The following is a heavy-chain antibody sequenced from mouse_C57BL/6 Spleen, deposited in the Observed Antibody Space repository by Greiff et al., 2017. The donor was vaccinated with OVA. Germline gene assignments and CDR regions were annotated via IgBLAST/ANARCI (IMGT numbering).Heavy chain of an antibody. J-gene: IGHJ4*01. CDR2: INPGSGGT. D-gene: IGHD2-1*01. CDR3: ARNGNYGDAMDD. Sequence: QVQLQQSGAELVRPGTSVKVSCKASGYAFTNYLIEWVKQRPGQGLEWIGVINPGSGGTNYNEKFKGKATLTADKSSSTAYMRLSSLTSEDSAVYFCARNGNYGDAMDDWGKGTSVTVAS. CDR1: GYAFTNYL. V-gene: IGHV1-54*01.